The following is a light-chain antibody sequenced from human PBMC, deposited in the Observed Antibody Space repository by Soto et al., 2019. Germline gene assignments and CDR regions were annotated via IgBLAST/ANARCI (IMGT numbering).Light chain of an antibody. Sequence: DLVMTQSPLSLPVTPGEPASISCRSSQSLLHSNGYNYLDWYLQKPGQSLQLLIYLGYNRASGVPDRFSGSGSGTDFTLKISRVEAEDVGVYYCMQALQTPLFTFGPGTKVDIK. CDR1: QSLLHSNGYNY. J-gene: IGKJ3*01. CDR2: LGY. V-gene: IGKV2-28*01. CDR3: MQALQTPLFT.